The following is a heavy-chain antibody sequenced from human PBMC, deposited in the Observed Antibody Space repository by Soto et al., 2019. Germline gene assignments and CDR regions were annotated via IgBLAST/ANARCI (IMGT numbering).Heavy chain of an antibody. CDR1: GGSISSYY. CDR2: IYYSGST. D-gene: IGHD4-17*01. Sequence: SETLSLTCTVSGGSISSYYWSWIRQPPGKGLEWIGYIYYSGSTNYNPSLKSRVTISVDTSKNQFSLKLSSVTAADTAVYYCAREGRVTTDGGLYYYGMDVWGQGTTVTVS. V-gene: IGHV4-59*01. J-gene: IGHJ6*02. CDR3: AREGRVTTDGGLYYYGMDV.